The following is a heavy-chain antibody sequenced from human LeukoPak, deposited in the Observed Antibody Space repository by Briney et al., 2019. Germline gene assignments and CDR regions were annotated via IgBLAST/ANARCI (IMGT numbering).Heavy chain of an antibody. CDR2: ISGSSGSA. CDR1: GFTFSNYG. V-gene: IGHV3-23*01. Sequence: HPGGSLRLSFAASGFTFSNYGMSWVRQAPGKGLEWVSAISGSSGSAYYADSVKGRFTISRDNSKNTLYLQMNSLRAGDTAVYFCAKGSVAGTLYYYGMDVWGQGTTVTVSS. CDR3: AKGSVAGTLYYYGMDV. J-gene: IGHJ6*02. D-gene: IGHD6-19*01.